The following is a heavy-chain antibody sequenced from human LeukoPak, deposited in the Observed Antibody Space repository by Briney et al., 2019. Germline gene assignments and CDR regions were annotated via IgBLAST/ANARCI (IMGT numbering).Heavy chain of an antibody. V-gene: IGHV4-39*07. CDR3: ARGTLYRGWSYYLDF. Sequence: SETLSLTCSVSGDSISLSFYYWSWIRQPPGKALEWIGSVYYSGTTSYNPPLKSRVTISVDMSKNHFSLRLRSVTAADTAMYYCARGTLYRGWSYYLDFWGQGSQVTVSS. J-gene: IGHJ4*02. CDR1: GDSISLSFYY. CDR2: VYYSGTT. D-gene: IGHD6-19*01.